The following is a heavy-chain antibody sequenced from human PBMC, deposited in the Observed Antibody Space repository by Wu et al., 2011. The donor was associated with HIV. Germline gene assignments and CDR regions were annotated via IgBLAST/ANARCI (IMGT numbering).Heavy chain of an antibody. CDR1: GATFNNYG. Sequence: QVQLVQSGAEREEAWGPRVKVSCKASGATFNNYGVSWVRQAPGQGLEWMGGIIPVFRTVTYSQKFQGRVTITTDEYKTTAYMELKRLSSEDTAVYYCARGDQRVAGSTEDSFDLWGQGTVVTVSS. J-gene: IGHJ3*01. D-gene: IGHD2-2*01. V-gene: IGHV1-69*05. CDR3: ARGDQRVAGSTEDSFDL. CDR2: IIPVFRTV.